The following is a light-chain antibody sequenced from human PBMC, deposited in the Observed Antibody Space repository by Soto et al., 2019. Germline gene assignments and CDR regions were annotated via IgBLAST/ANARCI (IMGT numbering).Light chain of an antibody. V-gene: IGLV2-23*01. CDR3: CSYVGSSTYV. CDR2: EGT. J-gene: IGLJ1*01. Sequence: ALTQPACVSGSPGQSITISCTGTSSDVGTYNLVSWYQQHPGKAPKLMVYEGTKRPSGVSNRFSGSKSGNTASLTISGLQAEDEADYYCCSYVGSSTYVFGTGTKVTVL. CDR1: SSDVGTYNL.